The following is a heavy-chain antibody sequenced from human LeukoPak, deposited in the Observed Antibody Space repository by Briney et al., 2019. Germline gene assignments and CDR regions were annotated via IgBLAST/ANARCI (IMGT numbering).Heavy chain of an antibody. Sequence: ASVKVSCKASGYTFTNYGISWVRQAPGQGLEWMGWISADNGNTNYAQKLQGRVTMTTDTSTTSAYMELSSLRSEDTAVYYCARGGWSGDSSSWFPSWFDPWGQGTLVTVSS. CDR2: ISADNGNT. CDR3: ARGGWSGDSSSWFPSWFDP. D-gene: IGHD6-13*01. V-gene: IGHV1-18*01. CDR1: GYTFTNYG. J-gene: IGHJ5*02.